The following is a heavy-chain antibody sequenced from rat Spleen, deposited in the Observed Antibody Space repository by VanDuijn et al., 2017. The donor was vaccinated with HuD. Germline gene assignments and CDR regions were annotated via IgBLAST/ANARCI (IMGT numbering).Heavy chain of an antibody. CDR2: ISYDGTAT. CDR3: TSGGGGF. D-gene: IGHD1-11*01. J-gene: IGHJ1*01. Sequence: EVQLVESGGGLVQPGRSMKLSCAASGLSFSNYDMAWVRQAPTKGLEWVASISYDGTATYYRDSVKGRFTISRDNAKSTLYLQMNSLRSEDTATYYCTSGGGGFWGPGTMVTVSS. CDR1: GLSFSNYD. V-gene: IGHV5-20*01.